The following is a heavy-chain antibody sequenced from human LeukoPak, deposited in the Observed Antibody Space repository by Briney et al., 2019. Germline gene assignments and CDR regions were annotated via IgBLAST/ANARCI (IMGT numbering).Heavy chain of an antibody. CDR2: IIPLFGTA. D-gene: IGHD3-22*01. V-gene: IGHV1-69*13. CDR1: GGTFSNYA. Sequence: GASVKVSCTTSGGTFSNYAISWVRQAPGQGLEWMGGIIPLFGTANYAQKFQGRVTITADESTSTAYMELGSLRSEDTAVYYCAREWDYHSSGYYYYYWGQGTLVTVSS. J-gene: IGHJ4*02. CDR3: AREWDYHSSGYYYYY.